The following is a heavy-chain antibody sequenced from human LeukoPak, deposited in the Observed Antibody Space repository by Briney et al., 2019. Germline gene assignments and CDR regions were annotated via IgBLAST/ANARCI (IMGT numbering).Heavy chain of an antibody. CDR1: GFTFGDYA. D-gene: IGHD4-17*01. J-gene: IGHJ4*02. Sequence: GGSLRLSCTASGFTFGDYAMSWVRQAPGKGLEWVGFIRSKAYGGTTEYAASVKGRFTISRDDSKSIAYLQMNSLKTEDTAVYYCTRETTVPTPDEDISLPDYWGQGTLVTVSS. CDR3: TRETTVPTPDEDISLPDY. CDR2: IRSKAYGGTT. V-gene: IGHV3-49*04.